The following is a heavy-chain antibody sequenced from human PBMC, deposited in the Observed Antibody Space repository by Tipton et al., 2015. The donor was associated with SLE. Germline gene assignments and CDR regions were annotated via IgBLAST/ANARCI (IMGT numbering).Heavy chain of an antibody. CDR3: ARDRYYGSGRFDY. CDR2: IYYSGST. V-gene: IGHV4-59*12. J-gene: IGHJ4*02. D-gene: IGHD3-10*01. Sequence: TLSLTCNVSGGSISSYYWSWIRQPPGKGLEWIGYIYYSGSTNYNSSLKSRLTISVDTSKNQFSLKLSSVTAADTAVYYCARDRYYGSGRFDYWGQGTLVTVSS. CDR1: GGSISSYY.